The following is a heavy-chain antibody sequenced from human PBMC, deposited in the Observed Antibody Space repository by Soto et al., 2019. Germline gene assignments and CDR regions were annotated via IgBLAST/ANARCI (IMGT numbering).Heavy chain of an antibody. J-gene: IGHJ6*04. Sequence: EVQLVESGGGLVQPGGSLRLSCAASGFTLSGRSMHWVRQAPGKGLVWVSGIDNAGTDSTYADSVKGRFTSSRDNAKNMLYLQMTSLCVEDTAVYYCARGWFGPDVWGKGTTVTVSS. D-gene: IGHD3-10*01. CDR3: ARGWFGPDV. CDR2: IDNAGTDS. V-gene: IGHV3-74*01. CDR1: GFTLSGRS.